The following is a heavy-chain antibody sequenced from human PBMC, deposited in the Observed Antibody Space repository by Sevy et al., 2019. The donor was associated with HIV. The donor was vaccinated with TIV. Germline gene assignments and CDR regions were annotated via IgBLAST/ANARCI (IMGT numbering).Heavy chain of an antibody. Sequence: SETLSLTCTVSGGSISSYYWSWIRQPAGKGLEWIGRIYTSGSTNYNPSLKSRVTMSVDTSKNQFSLKLSSVTAADTAVYYCGATTAYGSSSSWHFSYWGQGTLVTVSS. CDR3: GATTAYGSSSSWHFSY. CDR2: IYTSGST. J-gene: IGHJ4*02. D-gene: IGHD6-13*01. CDR1: GGSISSYY. V-gene: IGHV4-4*07.